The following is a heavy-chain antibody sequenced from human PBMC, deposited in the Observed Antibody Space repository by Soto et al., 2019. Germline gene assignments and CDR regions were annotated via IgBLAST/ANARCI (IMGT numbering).Heavy chain of an antibody. J-gene: IGHJ4*02. CDR1: SNW. V-gene: IGHV4-4*02. CDR2: IYHSGST. CDR3: ARLVATTAYYFDY. D-gene: IGHD5-12*01. Sequence: SNWWSWVRQPPGKGLEWIGEIYHSGSTNYNPSLKSRVTISVDKSKNQFSLKLSSVTAADTAVYYCARLVATTAYYFDYWGQGTLVTVSS.